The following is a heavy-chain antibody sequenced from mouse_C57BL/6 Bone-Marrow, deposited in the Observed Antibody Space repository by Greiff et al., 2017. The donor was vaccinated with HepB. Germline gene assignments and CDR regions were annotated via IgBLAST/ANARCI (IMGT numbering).Heavy chain of an antibody. CDR1: GFTLSSFG. J-gene: IGHJ4*01. CDR2: ISSGGTTI. Sequence: EVKLQESGGGLVQPGGSRKLSCAVSGFTLSSFGIHWVRQAPEKGLEWVAYISSGGTTIYYADTVKGRFTISRDNPRNTLFLQMTSLRSEDTAMYYCAKYGNYVGYAMDYWGQGTAVTVSS. CDR3: AKYGNYVGYAMDY. D-gene: IGHD2-10*02. V-gene: IGHV5-17*02.